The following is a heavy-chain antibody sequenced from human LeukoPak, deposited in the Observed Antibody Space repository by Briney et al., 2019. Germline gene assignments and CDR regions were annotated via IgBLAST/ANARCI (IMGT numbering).Heavy chain of an antibody. CDR1: GGSISGSNW. J-gene: IGHJ6*03. CDR2: IYHSGST. CDR3: ARVGCGGDCGYYYYYMDV. Sequence: SGTLSLTCAVSGGSISGSNWWSWVRQPPGKGLEWIGEIYHSGSTNYNPSLKSRVTISVDKSKNQFSLKLSSVTAADTAVYYCARVGCGGDCGYYYYYMDVWGKGTTVTVSS. D-gene: IGHD2-21*02. V-gene: IGHV4-4*02.